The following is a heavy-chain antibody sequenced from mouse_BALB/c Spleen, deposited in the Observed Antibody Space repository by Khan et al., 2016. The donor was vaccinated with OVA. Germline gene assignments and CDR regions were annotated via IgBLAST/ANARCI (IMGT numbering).Heavy chain of an antibody. V-gene: IGHV3-8*02. Sequence: EVQLQESGPSLVKPSQTLSLTCSVTGDSITSGYWNWIRKFPGNKLEYMGYISYSGSTYYNPSLKSRISITRDTSKNQHYLQLNSMTTGDSATYYCAGTSYYGNYYFDYWGQGTTLTVSS. D-gene: IGHD2-10*01. J-gene: IGHJ2*01. CDR2: ISYSGST. CDR1: GDSITSGY. CDR3: AGTSYYGNYYFDY.